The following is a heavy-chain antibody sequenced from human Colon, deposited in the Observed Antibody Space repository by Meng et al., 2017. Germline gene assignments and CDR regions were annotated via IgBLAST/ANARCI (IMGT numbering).Heavy chain of an antibody. V-gene: IGHV4-39*07. J-gene: IGHJ4*02. CDR1: GSSISSSSYY. CDR3: AGEYVGSYSGYYDY. D-gene: IGHD1-26*01. CDR2: IYYSGTT. Sequence: SETLSLTCTVSGSSISSSSYYWDWIRQSPGKGLEWIGTIYYSGTTFYNPSLKSRVTMSVDTSKNQFSLKLSSVGAADTAVYYCAGEYVGSYSGYYDYWGQGTLVTVSS.